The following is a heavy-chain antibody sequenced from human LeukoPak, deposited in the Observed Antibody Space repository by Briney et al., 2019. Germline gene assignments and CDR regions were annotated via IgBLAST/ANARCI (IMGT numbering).Heavy chain of an antibody. CDR3: ARVGCSSTSCYYYYYYYMDV. D-gene: IGHD2-2*01. V-gene: IGHV1-8*01. Sequence: GASVKVSCKASGYTFTSYDIHWVRQATGQGLEWMGRMNPNRGDTDYAQKFQGRVTMTRDTSISTAYMKLSSLRSDDTAVYYCARVGCSSTSCYYYYYYYMDVWGKGTTVTVSS. CDR1: GYTFTSYD. CDR2: MNPNRGDT. J-gene: IGHJ6*03.